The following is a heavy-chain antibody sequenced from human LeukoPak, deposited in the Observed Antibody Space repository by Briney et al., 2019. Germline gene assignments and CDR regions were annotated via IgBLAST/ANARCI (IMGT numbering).Heavy chain of an antibody. CDR2: IYYSGST. CDR3: ATSRHLGVAATPSWFDP. J-gene: IGHJ5*02. D-gene: IGHD2-15*01. CDR1: GGSISSGGYS. V-gene: IGHV4-61*08. Sequence: PSETLSLTCAVSGGSISSGGYSWSWIRQPPGKGLEWIGYIYYSGSTNYNPSLKSRVTISVDTSKNQFSLKLSSVTAADTAVYYCATSRHLGVAATPSWFDPWGQGTLVTVSS.